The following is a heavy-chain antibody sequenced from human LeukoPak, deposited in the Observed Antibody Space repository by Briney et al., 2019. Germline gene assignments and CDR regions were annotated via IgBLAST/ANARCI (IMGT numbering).Heavy chain of an antibody. J-gene: IGHJ4*02. D-gene: IGHD3-3*01. CDR1: GDSITTSGYY. CDR2: IHYIGNT. CDR3: ARVRDDYFFDY. Sequence: SETLSLTCTVSGDSITTSGYYWSWIRRHPGAGLEWIAYIHYIGNTYYNPSLESRVTMSIDTSSNQFSLNVASVAAADTAVYFCARVRDDYFFDYWGQGILVTVSS. V-gene: IGHV4-31*03.